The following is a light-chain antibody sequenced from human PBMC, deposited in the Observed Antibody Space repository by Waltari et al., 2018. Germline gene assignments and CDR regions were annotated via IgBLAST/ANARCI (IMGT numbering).Light chain of an antibody. CDR3: MQALESPLT. J-gene: IGKJ4*01. CDR1: QTLLHNNGNKY. V-gene: IGKV2-28*01. Sequence: DIVMTQSPLSLPVTPGEPASISCRSSQTLLHNNGNKYLDWYVQKPGQSPQLLIYLGSNRASGVPDRFSGSGSGTDFTLEISSVEADDVGIYYCMQALESPLTFGGGTHLEIK. CDR2: LGS.